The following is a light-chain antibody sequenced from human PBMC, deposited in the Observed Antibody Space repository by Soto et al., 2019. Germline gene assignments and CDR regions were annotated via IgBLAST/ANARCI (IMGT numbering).Light chain of an antibody. Sequence: DIQMTQSPSSLSSSVGDRVTITCRASQSISSYLNWYKQKPGKAPKLLIYAASSLQSGVPSRVSGSGSGTDFTLTISSLKPEDFETYYCQQSYSTPRTFGQGTRLEIK. CDR2: AAS. CDR3: QQSYSTPRT. V-gene: IGKV1-39*01. J-gene: IGKJ5*01. CDR1: QSISSY.